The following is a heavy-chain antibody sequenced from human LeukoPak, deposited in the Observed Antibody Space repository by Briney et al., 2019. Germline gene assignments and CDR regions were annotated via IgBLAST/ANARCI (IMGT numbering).Heavy chain of an antibody. CDR3: ARVGTVTHYYYYYGMDV. CDR1: GFTFSSYA. V-gene: IGHV3-30*04. Sequence: GGSLRLSCAASGFTFSSYATLWVRQAPGKGLEWVAVTSYDGSDKYYADSVKGRFTISRDNSKNTTYLQMNSLRAEDTAVYYCARVGTVTHYYYYYGMDVWGQGTTVTVSS. J-gene: IGHJ6*02. D-gene: IGHD4-17*01. CDR2: TSYDGSDK.